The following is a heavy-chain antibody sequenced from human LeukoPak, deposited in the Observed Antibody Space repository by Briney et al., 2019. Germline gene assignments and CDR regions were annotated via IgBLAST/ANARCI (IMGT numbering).Heavy chain of an antibody. V-gene: IGHV1-46*01. J-gene: IGHJ4*02. Sequence: ASVKVSCKASGGTFSSYAISWVRQAPGQGLEWMGVTNPNGGSTNYAQKFQGRVTMTRDTSTSTVYMELSSLRSEDTAVYYCARRNYLDYWGQGTLVTVSS. CDR1: GGTFSSYA. CDR2: TNPNGGST. CDR3: ARRNYLDY.